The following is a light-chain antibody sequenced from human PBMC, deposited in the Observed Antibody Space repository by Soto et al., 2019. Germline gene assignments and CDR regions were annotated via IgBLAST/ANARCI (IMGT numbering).Light chain of an antibody. CDR2: EVN. J-gene: IGLJ1*01. CDR1: RSDVGVYNY. CDR3: SSYAGSNNFV. Sequence: QSVLTQPPSASGSPGQSVTVSCTGTRSDVGVYNYVSWYRQHPGKAPKLLIYEVNKRPSGVPDRFSGSKSGNTASLTVSGLQAEDEADYYCSSYAGSNNFVFGTGTKVTVL. V-gene: IGLV2-8*01.